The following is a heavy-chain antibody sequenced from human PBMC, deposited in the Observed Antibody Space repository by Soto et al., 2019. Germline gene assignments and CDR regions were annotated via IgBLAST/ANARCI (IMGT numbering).Heavy chain of an antibody. J-gene: IGHJ5*02. V-gene: IGHV4-39*01. D-gene: IGHD3-10*01. CDR1: GGTFSPNY. CDR3: ARHYGWGTVTRSGFDP. CDR2: IYYSGST. Sequence: PSETLSLTSTVSGGTFSPNYWAWLRQPQGKGLEWIGSIYYSGSTYYNPSLKSRVTISVDTSKNQFSLKLSSVTAADTAVYYCARHYGWGTVTRSGFDPWGQGTLVTVSS.